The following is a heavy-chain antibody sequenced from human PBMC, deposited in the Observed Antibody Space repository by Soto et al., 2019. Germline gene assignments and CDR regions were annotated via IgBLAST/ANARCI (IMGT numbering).Heavy chain of an antibody. J-gene: IGHJ4*02. CDR2: IIPIFGTA. CDR3: AGDGYDGSGSPYPAY. Sequence: WASVKVSCKASGGTFSSYAISWVRQAPGQGLEWMGGIIPIFGTANYAQKFQGRVTITADESTSTAYMELSSLRSEDTAVYYCAGDGYDGSGSPYPAYWGPGTQVTVSS. V-gene: IGHV1-69*13. D-gene: IGHD3-10*01. CDR1: GGTFSSYA.